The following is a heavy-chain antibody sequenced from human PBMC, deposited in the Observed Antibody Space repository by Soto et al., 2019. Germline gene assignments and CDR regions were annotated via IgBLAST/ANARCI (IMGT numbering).Heavy chain of an antibody. D-gene: IGHD3-16*01. J-gene: IGHJ4*02. CDR3: ARDSAVGELFVRFDS. CDR2: ISYDGSNK. Sequence: GGSLRLSCAASGFTFSSYALHWIRQAPGKGQEWVAVISYDGSNKYYADSVKGRFTLSRDDSKNTLYLQMNSLTAEDTAVYYCARDSAVGELFVRFDSWGQGTLVTVSS. CDR1: GFTFSSYA. V-gene: IGHV3-30*14.